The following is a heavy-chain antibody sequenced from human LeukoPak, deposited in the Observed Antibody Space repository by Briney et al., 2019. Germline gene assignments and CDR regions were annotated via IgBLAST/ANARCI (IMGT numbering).Heavy chain of an antibody. D-gene: IGHD5-12*01. V-gene: IGHV3-21*01. CDR1: GFPFSSYA. CDR3: AREVIRAYSGYGLGS. J-gene: IGHJ5*02. CDR2: ISSSSSYI. Sequence: PGGSLRLSCAASGFPFSSYAMSWVRQAPGKGLEWVSSISSSSSYIYYANSVKGRFTISRDNAKNSLYLQMNSLRAEDTAVYYCAREVIRAYSGYGLGSWGQGTLVTVSS.